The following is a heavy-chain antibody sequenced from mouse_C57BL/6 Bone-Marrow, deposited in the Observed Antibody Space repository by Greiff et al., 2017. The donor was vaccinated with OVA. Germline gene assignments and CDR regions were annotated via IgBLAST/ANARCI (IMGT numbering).Heavy chain of an antibody. Sequence: VQLQQSGAELVRPGASVTLSCKASGYTFTDYEMHWVKQTPVHGLEWIGAIDPETGGTAYNQKFKGKAILTADKSSSTAYMERRSLTSEDSAVYYCTRDYSNYYAMDYWGQGTSVTVSS. V-gene: IGHV1-15*01. CDR2: IDPETGGT. CDR1: GYTFTDYE. CDR3: TRDYSNYYAMDY. J-gene: IGHJ4*01. D-gene: IGHD2-5*01.